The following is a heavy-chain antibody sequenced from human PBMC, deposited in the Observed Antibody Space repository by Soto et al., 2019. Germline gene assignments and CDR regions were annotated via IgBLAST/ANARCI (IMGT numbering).Heavy chain of an antibody. CDR3: ARGRYGDY. V-gene: IGHV1-18*01. J-gene: IGHJ4*02. D-gene: IGHD1-1*01. CDR2: ISAHNGNT. CDR1: GYGFTTYG. Sequence: QVHLVQSGAEVKKPGASVKVSCKGSGYGFTTYGITWVRQAPGQGLEWMAWISAHNGNTNYAQKLQGRVTVTRDTSTGTAYMELRSLRSDDTAVYYCARGRYGDYSGQGALVTVSS.